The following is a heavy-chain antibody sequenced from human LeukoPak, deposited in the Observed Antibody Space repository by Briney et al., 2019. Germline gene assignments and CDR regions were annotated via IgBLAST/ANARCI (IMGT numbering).Heavy chain of an antibody. Sequence: PGGSLRLSCAASGFTFSNYWMSWVRQAPGKGREGVANIREDGSEKYYVDSVKGQFTISRDNAKNSLFLQMDSLRAEDTAVYYCAKEDIVVVPAAVTPWRVGAEGGVDYWGQGTLVTVSS. V-gene: IGHV3-7*01. D-gene: IGHD2-2*01. CDR3: AKEDIVVVPAAVTPWRVGAEGGVDY. CDR1: GFTFSNYW. J-gene: IGHJ4*02. CDR2: IREDGSEK.